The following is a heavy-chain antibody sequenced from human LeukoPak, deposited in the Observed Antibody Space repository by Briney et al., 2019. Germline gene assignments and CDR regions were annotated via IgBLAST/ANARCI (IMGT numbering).Heavy chain of an antibody. D-gene: IGHD3-22*01. J-gene: IGHJ4*01. Sequence: GGSLRLSCAASGFTFSSYEMNWVRQAPGKGLEWVSYISSSGSTIYYADSVKGRFTISRDNSKNTLYLQMNSLKTEDTAVYYCTRRYYDSSGVYFDYWGQGTLVTVSS. CDR2: ISSSGSTI. CDR3: TRRYYDSSGVYFDY. CDR1: GFTFSSYE. V-gene: IGHV3-48*03.